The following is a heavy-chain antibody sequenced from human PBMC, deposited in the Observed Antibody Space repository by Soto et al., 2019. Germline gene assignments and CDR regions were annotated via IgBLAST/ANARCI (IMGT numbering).Heavy chain of an antibody. Sequence: EVQLVETGGGLIQPGGSLRLSCAASGFTVSSNYMSWVRQAPGKGLEWVSVIYSGGSTYYADSVKGRFTISRDNSKNTLYLQMTSLRADDTAVYYGARDDYYYHYHMDVWGQEPTVTVSS. V-gene: IGHV3-53*02. J-gene: IGHJ6*02. CDR2: IYSGGST. CDR1: GFTVSSNY. CDR3: ARDDYYYHYHMDV.